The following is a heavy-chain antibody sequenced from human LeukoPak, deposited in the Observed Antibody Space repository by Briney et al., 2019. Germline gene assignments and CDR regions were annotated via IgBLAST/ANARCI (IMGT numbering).Heavy chain of an antibody. CDR2: IYYSGST. Sequence: SETLSLTCTVSGGSISSYYWSWIRQPPGKGLEWIGYIYYSGSTNYNPSLKSRVTISVDTSKNQFFLKLSSVTAADTAVYYCARYAYSGSYYVDYWGQGTLVTVSS. V-gene: IGHV4-59*01. CDR3: ARYAYSGSYYVDY. D-gene: IGHD1-26*01. J-gene: IGHJ4*02. CDR1: GGSISSYY.